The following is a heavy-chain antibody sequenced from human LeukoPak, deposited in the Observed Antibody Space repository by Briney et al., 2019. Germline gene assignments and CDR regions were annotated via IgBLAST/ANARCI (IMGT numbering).Heavy chain of an antibody. J-gene: IGHJ4*02. CDR1: GFTFDDYG. Sequence: PGGSLRLSCAASGFTFDDYGMSWVRQAPGKGLEWVSGINWNGGSTGYADSVKGRFTISRDNAKNSLYLQMNSLRAEDTAVYYCARDYTRGSYFSGSMGWGQGTLVTVSS. CDR3: ARDYTRGSYFSGSMG. CDR2: INWNGGST. D-gene: IGHD1-26*01. V-gene: IGHV3-20*04.